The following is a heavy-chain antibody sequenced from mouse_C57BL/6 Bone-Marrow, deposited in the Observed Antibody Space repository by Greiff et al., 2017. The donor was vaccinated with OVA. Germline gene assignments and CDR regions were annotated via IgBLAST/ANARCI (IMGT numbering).Heavy chain of an antibody. V-gene: IGHV1-80*01. CDR1: GYAFSSYW. CDR3: ATDYYSKTDYAMDY. Sequence: VKLQESGAELVKPGASVKISCKASGYAFSSYWMNWVKQRPGKGLEWIGQIYPGDGDTNYNGKFKGKATLTADKSSSTAYMQLSSLTSEDSAVYFCATDYYSKTDYAMDYWGQGTSVTVSS. D-gene: IGHD2-5*01. J-gene: IGHJ4*01. CDR2: IYPGDGDT.